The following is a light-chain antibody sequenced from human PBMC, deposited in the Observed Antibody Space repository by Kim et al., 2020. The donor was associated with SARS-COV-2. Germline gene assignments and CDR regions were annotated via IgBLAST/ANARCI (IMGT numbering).Light chain of an antibody. CDR3: QQYNNWPRT. V-gene: IGKV3-15*01. J-gene: IGKJ1*01. CDR1: QSISSN. Sequence: EIVMTQSPATLSVSPGERATLSCRASQSISSNLAWYQQKPGQAPRLLIYDASTRATGIPASFSGTGSGTEFTLTISGLQSEDFAVYYCQQYNNWPRTFGQGTKVDIK. CDR2: DAS.